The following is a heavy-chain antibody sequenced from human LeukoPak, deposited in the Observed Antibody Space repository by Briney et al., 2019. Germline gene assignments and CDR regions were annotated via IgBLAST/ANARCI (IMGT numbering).Heavy chain of an antibody. V-gene: IGHV4-59*02. Sequence: PSETLSLTCSVSGGSVGSNYWSWVRQPPGKGLEWIGYISYSGDTKYNPSLKSRLSMSVDTSKNQFSLKLSSVTAADTAVYYCAREGGFPRKTNWGFSRAIDWYFDLWGRGTLVTVSS. CDR2: ISYSGDT. D-gene: IGHD7-27*01. CDR3: AREGGFPRKTNWGFSRAIDWYFDL. CDR1: GGSVGSNY. J-gene: IGHJ2*01.